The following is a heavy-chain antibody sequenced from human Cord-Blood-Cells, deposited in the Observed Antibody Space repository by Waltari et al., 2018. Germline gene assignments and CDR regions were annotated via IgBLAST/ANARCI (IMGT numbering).Heavy chain of an antibody. CDR2: ISYYGSNK. V-gene: IGHV3-30-3*01. Sequence: QVQLVESGGGVVQPGRSLRLSCAASGFTFSSYALPWVRQAPGKGLEWVAVISYYGSNKYYADSVKGRFTISRDNSKNTLYLQMNSRRAEDTAVYYCARVPTGKYDYWGQGTLVTVSS. CDR3: ARVPTGKYDY. CDR1: GFTFSSYA. J-gene: IGHJ4*02. D-gene: IGHD1-1*01.